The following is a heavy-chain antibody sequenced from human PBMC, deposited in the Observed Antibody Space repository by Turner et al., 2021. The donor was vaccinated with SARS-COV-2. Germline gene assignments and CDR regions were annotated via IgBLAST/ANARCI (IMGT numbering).Heavy chain of an antibody. D-gene: IGHD6-13*01. J-gene: IGHJ5*02. CDR3: ARLSAAALDP. Sequence: QVQLQESAPGLVKPSETLSLTCSVPGFPIPTYYWRWLRQPPGKGLEYIGYNSHRGTTNYDPSIRGRVTISIDMSKNQFSLQLNSVTAADTAVYYCARLSAAALDPWGQGTLVTVFS. CDR2: NSHRGTT. V-gene: IGHV4-59*08. CDR1: GFPIPTYY.